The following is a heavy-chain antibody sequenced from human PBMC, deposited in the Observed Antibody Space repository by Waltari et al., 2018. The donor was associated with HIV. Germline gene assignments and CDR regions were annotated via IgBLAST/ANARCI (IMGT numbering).Heavy chain of an antibody. J-gene: IGHJ6*02. CDR2: IYRGGDT. D-gene: IGHD4-17*01. CDR1: GIAVTNNY. CDR3: SGPDGDQGTSVTYYGMGV. Sequence: EVQLVETGGDVIRPGGSLRLSCSTSGIAVTNNYINWVRQAPGKGLEWLAVIYRGGDTKYADSVKGRFLISRDNSKNTVFLQLNRLRVEDTAVYYCSGPDGDQGTSVTYYGMGVWGQGTTVIVSS. V-gene: IGHV3-53*02.